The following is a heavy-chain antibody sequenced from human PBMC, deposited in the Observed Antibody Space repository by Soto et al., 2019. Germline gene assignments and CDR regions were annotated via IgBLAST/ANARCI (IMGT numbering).Heavy chain of an antibody. J-gene: IGHJ4*02. CDR3: ARSSVYSSMRQYDFDS. D-gene: IGHD3-22*01. CDR2: IFHTGST. CDR1: GASIRSSY. V-gene: IGHV4-59*01. Sequence: SETLSLSCIVSGASIRSSYWSCIRQSPGKGLEWIGYIFHTGSTHYNPSLRSRVTMSVDASKNQFSLNLNSVTAADTAVYFCARSSVYSSMRQYDFDSWGRGTLVTVSS.